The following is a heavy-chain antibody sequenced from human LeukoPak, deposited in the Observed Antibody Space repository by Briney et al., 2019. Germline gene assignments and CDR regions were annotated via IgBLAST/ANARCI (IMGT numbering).Heavy chain of an antibody. CDR1: GFTFTTYS. D-gene: IGHD1-26*01. Sequence: GGSLRLSCAASGFTFTTYSMSWVRQAPGKGLEWVSIISRASESIVYADSVKGRFTISRDNAKNSLYLQMNDLRAEDTAAYYCARGATDTTRWFGPWGQGTLVTVSS. CDR2: ISRASESI. J-gene: IGHJ5*02. CDR3: ARGATDTTRWFGP. V-gene: IGHV3-21*01.